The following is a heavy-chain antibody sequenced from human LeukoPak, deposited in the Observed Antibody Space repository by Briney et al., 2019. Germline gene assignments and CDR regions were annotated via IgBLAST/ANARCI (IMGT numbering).Heavy chain of an antibody. CDR3: ARDQVIEGFDP. J-gene: IGHJ5*02. V-gene: IGHV3-66*01. Sequence: GGSLRLSCAASGFTVSSNYMSWVRQAPGKGLEWVSVIYSGGSTYYADSVKGRFTISRDNSKNTLYLQTNSLRAEDTAVYYCARDQVIEGFDPWGQGTLVTVSS. CDR1: GFTVSSNY. D-gene: IGHD3-22*01. CDR2: IYSGGST.